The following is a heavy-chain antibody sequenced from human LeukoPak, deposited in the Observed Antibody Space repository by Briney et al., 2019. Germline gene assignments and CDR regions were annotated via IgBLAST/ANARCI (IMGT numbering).Heavy chain of an antibody. V-gene: IGHV1-3*01. D-gene: IGHD3-10*01. CDR2: INAGNGNT. Sequence: ASVKVSCKASGYTFTSYAMHWVRQAPGQRLEWMGWINAGNGNTKYSQKFQGRVTITRDTSASTAYMELSSLRSEDTAVYYCARDRWTMVRGVYGYWGQGTLVTVSS. CDR1: GYTFTSYA. CDR3: ARDRWTMVRGVYGY. J-gene: IGHJ4*02.